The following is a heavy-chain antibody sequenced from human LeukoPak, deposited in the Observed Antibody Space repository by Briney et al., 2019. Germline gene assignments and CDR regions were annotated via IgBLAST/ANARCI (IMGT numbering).Heavy chain of an antibody. J-gene: IGHJ4*02. CDR1: GFTFNNYG. CDR3: AKGPLRGTAAAIDY. D-gene: IGHD2-2*01. Sequence: GGSLRLSCAASGFTFNNYGIHWVRQAPGKGLEWVAVISYDGRNIHYPDSVKGRFTISRDISTDTLWLQMDSLRTEDTAVYYCAKGPLRGTAAAIDYWGQGTLVTVSS. V-gene: IGHV3-30*18. CDR2: ISYDGRNI.